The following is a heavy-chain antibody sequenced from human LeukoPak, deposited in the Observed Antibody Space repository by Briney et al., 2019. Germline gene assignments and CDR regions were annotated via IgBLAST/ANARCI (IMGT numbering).Heavy chain of an antibody. Sequence: SETLSLTCAVYGGSFSGYYWSWIRQPPGKGLEWTGEINHSGSTNYNPSLKSRVTISVDTSKNQFSLKLSSVTAADTAVYYCASYTPGGAYYFDYWGQGTLVTVSS. V-gene: IGHV4-34*01. CDR1: GGSFSGYY. CDR3: ASYTPGGAYYFDY. J-gene: IGHJ4*02. CDR2: INHSGST. D-gene: IGHD3-16*01.